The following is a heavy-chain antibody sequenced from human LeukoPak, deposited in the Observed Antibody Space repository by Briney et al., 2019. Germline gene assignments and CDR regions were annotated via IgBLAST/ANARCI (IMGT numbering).Heavy chain of an antibody. D-gene: IGHD4-23*01. CDR1: GYTFTSYY. J-gene: IGHJ4*02. V-gene: IGHV1-46*01. CDR2: INPSGGST. CDR3: AREGGTATVVTGFRY. Sequence: GASVKVSCKASGYTFTSYYLHWVRQAPGQGPEWMGIINPSGGSTTYAQKFQGRVTMTRDTSTSTVYMELSSLRSEDTAVYYCAREGGTATVVTGFRYWGQGTLVTVSS.